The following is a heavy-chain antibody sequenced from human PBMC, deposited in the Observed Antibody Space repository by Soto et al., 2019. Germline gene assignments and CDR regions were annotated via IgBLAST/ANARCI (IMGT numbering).Heavy chain of an antibody. CDR2: ISYDGSNK. CDR1: GFTFSSYG. CDR3: ARDGAQGINHANYFDY. Sequence: QVQLVESGGGVVQPGRSLRLSCAASGFTFSSYGMHWVRQAPGKGLEWVAVISYDGSNKYYADSVKGRFTISRDNSKNTLYLQMNRLRAEDTAVYYCARDGAQGINHANYFDYWGQGTLVTVSS. J-gene: IGHJ4*02. D-gene: IGHD6-13*01. V-gene: IGHV3-30-3*01.